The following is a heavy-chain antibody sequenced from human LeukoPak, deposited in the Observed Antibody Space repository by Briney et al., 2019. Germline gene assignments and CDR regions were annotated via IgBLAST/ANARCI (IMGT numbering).Heavy chain of an antibody. V-gene: IGHV1-3*03. CDR3: ARAVYGEPNWFGP. J-gene: IGHJ5*02. Sequence: ASVKVSCKASGYTFTSYAMHWVRQAPGQRLEWMGWINAGNGNTKYSQEFQGRVTITRDTSASTAYMELSSLRSEDMAVYYCARAVYGEPNWFGPWGQGTLVTVSS. D-gene: IGHD4/OR15-4a*01. CDR1: GYTFTSYA. CDR2: INAGNGNT.